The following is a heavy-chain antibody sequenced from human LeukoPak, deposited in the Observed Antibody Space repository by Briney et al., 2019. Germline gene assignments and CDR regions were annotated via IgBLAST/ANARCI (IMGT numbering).Heavy chain of an antibody. J-gene: IGHJ4*02. CDR3: ARMRSYYGSGSYSTFDY. V-gene: IGHV3-11*06. Sequence: GGSLRLSCAASGFTFSDYYMSWIRQAPGKGLEWVSYISSSSSYTNYADSVKGRFTISRDNAKNSLYLQMNSLRAEDTAVYYCARMRSYYGSGSYSTFDYWGQGTLVTVSS. D-gene: IGHD3-10*01. CDR1: GFTFSDYY. CDR2: ISSSSSYT.